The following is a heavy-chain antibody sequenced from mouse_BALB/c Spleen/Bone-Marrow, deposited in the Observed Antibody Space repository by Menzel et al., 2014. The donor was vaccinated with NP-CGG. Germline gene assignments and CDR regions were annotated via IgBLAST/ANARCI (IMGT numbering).Heavy chain of an antibody. V-gene: IGHV1-80*01. J-gene: IGHJ4*01. D-gene: IGHD3-3*01. Sequence: VQLLESGAGLVRPGSSVKISCKASGYAFSNYWMNWVKQRPGQGLEWIGQIYPGDTDIHYNGKFKGKATLTADKSSSTAYMQLSSLTSEDSAIYVCASLGDCSYAMDYWGQGTLGTVSS. CDR3: ASLGDCSYAMDY. CDR2: IYPGDTDI. CDR1: GYAFSNYW.